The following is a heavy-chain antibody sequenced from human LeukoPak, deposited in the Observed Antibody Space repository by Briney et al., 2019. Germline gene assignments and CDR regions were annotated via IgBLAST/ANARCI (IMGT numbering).Heavy chain of an antibody. CDR2: INWNGGRT. Sequence: RPGGSLRLSCAASGFTFDDYGMSWVRQAPGKGLEWVSGINWNGGRTGYADSVKGRFTISRDNSKNTLYLQMNSLKAEDAAVYYCARVLSGSYDNYFDYWGQGTLVTVSS. V-gene: IGHV3-20*04. CDR1: GFTFDDYG. D-gene: IGHD1-26*01. J-gene: IGHJ4*02. CDR3: ARVLSGSYDNYFDY.